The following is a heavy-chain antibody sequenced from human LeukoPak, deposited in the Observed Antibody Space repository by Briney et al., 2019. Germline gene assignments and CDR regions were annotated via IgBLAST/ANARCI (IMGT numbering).Heavy chain of an antibody. V-gene: IGHV1-69*13. CDR3: ASDHYYDSSGPTRFAGYFQH. CDR1: GGTFSSYA. D-gene: IGHD3-22*01. J-gene: IGHJ1*01. Sequence: SVKVSCKASGGTFSSYAISWVRQAPGQGLEWMGGIIPIFGTANYAQKFQGRVTITADESTSTAYMELSSLRSEDTAVYYCASDHYYDSSGPTRFAGYFQHWGQGTLVTVSS. CDR2: IIPIFGTA.